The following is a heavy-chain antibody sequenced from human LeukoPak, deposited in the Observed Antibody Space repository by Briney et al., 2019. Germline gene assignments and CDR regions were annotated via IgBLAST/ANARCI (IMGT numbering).Heavy chain of an antibody. J-gene: IGHJ6*02. CDR1: GFTFSSYW. V-gene: IGHV3-74*01. CDR3: ARVQTSLLYFGMDV. Sequence: GGSLRLSCAASGFTFSSYWMHWVRQAPGKGLVWVSHINSDGSSTSYADSVKGRFTISRDNAKSTLYLQMNSLRAEDTAVYYCARVQTSLLYFGMDVWGQGTTVTVSS. CDR2: INSDGSST. D-gene: IGHD1-1*01.